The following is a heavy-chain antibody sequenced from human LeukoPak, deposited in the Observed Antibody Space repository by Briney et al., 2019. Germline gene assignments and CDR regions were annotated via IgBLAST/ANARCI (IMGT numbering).Heavy chain of an antibody. V-gene: IGHV3-23*01. CDR1: GFTFSSYA. CDR2: ISGNGGST. Sequence: GGSLRLSCAASGFTFSSYAMSWVRQAPGKGLEWVSAISGNGGSTYYADSVKGRFTISRDNSKNTLYLQMNSLRAEDTAVYHCASYCTSSSCYHYYYGMDVWGQGTTVTVSS. D-gene: IGHD2-2*01. J-gene: IGHJ6*02. CDR3: ASYCTSSSCYHYYYGMDV.